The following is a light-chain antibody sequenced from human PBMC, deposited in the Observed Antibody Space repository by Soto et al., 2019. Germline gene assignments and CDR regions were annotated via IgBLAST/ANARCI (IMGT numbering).Light chain of an antibody. J-gene: IGLJ2*01. V-gene: IGLV1-40*01. Sequence: QSVLTQPPSVSGAPGQRVTISCTGSSSNIGAGFDVHWYQHLPGTAPKLLIYGNTNRPSGVPDRFSGSKSGTSASLAITGLQAEDEADYYCQSYDSSLSVYVVFGGGTKLTVL. CDR2: GNT. CDR3: QSYDSSLSVYVV. CDR1: SSNIGAGFD.